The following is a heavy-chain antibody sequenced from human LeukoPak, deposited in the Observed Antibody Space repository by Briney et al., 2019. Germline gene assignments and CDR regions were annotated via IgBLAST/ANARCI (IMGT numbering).Heavy chain of an antibody. V-gene: IGHV5-51*01. D-gene: IGHD3-22*01. Sequence: GESLKISCKGSGYSFTSYWIGWVRQMPGKGLEWMGIIYPGDSDTRYSPSFQGQVTISADKSISTAYLQWSSLKASDTAMYYCARRRYDSSGSYSYYYMDVWGKGTTVTVSS. CDR3: ARRRYDSSGSYSYYYMDV. CDR2: IYPGDSDT. J-gene: IGHJ6*03. CDR1: GYSFTSYW.